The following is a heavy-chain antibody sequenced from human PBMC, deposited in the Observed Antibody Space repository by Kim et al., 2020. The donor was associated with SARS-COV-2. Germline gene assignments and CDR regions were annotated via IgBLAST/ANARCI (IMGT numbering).Heavy chain of an antibody. D-gene: IGHD1-26*01. V-gene: IGHV4-39*07. J-gene: IGHJ6*02. Sequence: SRVTISVDTSKNQFSLKLSSVTAADTAVYYCARAISGSYYYYYYYYGMDVWGQGTTVTVSS. CDR3: ARAISGSYYYYYYYYGMDV.